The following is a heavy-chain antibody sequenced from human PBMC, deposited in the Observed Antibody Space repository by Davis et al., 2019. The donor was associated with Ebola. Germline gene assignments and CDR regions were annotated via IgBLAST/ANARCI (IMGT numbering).Heavy chain of an antibody. CDR2: INHSGST. Sequence: GSLRLSCAASGFTFSSYGMHWVRQAPGKGLEWIGEINHSGSTNYNPSLKSRVTISVDTSKNQFSLKLSSVTAADTAVYYCARVGAVAAAGTSYYYYYGMDVWGQGTTVTVSS. J-gene: IGHJ6*02. V-gene: IGHV4-34*01. CDR1: GFTFSSYG. CDR3: ARVGAVAAAGTSYYYYYGMDV. D-gene: IGHD6-13*01.